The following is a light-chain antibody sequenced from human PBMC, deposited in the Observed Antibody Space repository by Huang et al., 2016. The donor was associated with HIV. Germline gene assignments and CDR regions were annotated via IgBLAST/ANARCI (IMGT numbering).Light chain of an antibody. J-gene: IGKJ1*01. CDR1: KGISNY. CDR2: AAS. Sequence: DIQMTQSPSSLSASVGERVTITCRASKGISNYLAWYQQNPGKVPKLLIFAASTLQPGVPSRFSGSGSGTDFTLTISSLQPEDVATYYCQKYNSAPWTFGQGTKVEIK. CDR3: QKYNSAPWT. V-gene: IGKV1-27*01.